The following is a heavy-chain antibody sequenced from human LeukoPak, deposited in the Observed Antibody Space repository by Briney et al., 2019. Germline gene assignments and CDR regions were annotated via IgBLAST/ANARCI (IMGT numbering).Heavy chain of an antibody. CDR2: ISWNSAYI. V-gene: IGHV3-9*01. Sequence: GRSLRLSCAASGFTFHHYAIHWVRQVPGKGLEWVSGISWNSAYIGYADSVKGRFTISRDNAKNSMYLQMNSLRAEDTALYYCAKDKAPLYSGYDWDLDFWGQGTMVTVSS. D-gene: IGHD5-12*01. CDR3: AKDKAPLYSGYDWDLDF. CDR1: GFTFHHYA. J-gene: IGHJ4*02.